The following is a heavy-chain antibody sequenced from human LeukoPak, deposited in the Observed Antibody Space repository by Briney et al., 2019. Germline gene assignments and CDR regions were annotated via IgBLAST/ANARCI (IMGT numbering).Heavy chain of an antibody. D-gene: IGHD3-3*01. CDR1: GYTFTGYY. Sequence: ASVKVSCKASGYTFTGYYMHWVRQAPGQGLEWMGWINPNSGGTNYAQKFQGRVTMTTDTSTSTAYMELGSLRSDDTAVYYCARAKRFDFWSGSYTSLWYFDLWGRGTLVTVSS. V-gene: IGHV1-2*02. CDR2: INPNSGGT. J-gene: IGHJ2*01. CDR3: ARAKRFDFWSGSYTSLWYFDL.